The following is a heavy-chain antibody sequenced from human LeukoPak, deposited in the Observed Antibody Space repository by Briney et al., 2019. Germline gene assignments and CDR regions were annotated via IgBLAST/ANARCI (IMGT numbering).Heavy chain of an antibody. Sequence: GSLRLPCAASGFTFSNYWMSWVRQAPGKGLEWVANIKEDGSDKNYVDSVRGRFTISRDNAKNALYLQMNSLRAEDTAVYYCGREIPGGTTSLDCWGQGTVVTVSS. J-gene: IGHJ4*02. CDR1: GFTFSNYW. CDR3: GREIPGGTTSLDC. D-gene: IGHD1-7*01. V-gene: IGHV3-7*04. CDR2: IKEDGSDK.